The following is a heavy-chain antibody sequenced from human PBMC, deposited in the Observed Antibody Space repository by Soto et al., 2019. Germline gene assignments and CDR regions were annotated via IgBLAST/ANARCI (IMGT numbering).Heavy chain of an antibody. CDR3: ARSDREVPYYGMDV. J-gene: IGHJ6*02. CDR2: ISPYNDNT. D-gene: IGHD1-1*01. Sequence: QVQLVQSGKEVVKPGASVKVSCKASGYTFNSYGFSWVRQAPGQGLEWMGWISPYNDNTKYAQNLQGRVTMTTDTSRSTAYLELRSLRSDDTAVFYCARSDREVPYYGMDVWGQGTTVTVSS. V-gene: IGHV1-18*04. CDR1: GYTFNSYG.